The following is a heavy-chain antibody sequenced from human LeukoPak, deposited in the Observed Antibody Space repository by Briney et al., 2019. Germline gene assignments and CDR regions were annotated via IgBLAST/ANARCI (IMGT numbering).Heavy chain of an antibody. V-gene: IGHV3-21*01. D-gene: IGHD1-26*01. J-gene: IGHJ4*01. CDR3: ARGRGSYPKLYFDH. CDR2: ISSSSSYI. Sequence: PGGSLRLSCAASGFTFSSYSMNWVRQAPGKGLEWVSSISSSSSYIYYADSVKGRFTISRDNAKNSLYLQMNSLRAEDTAVYYCARGRGSYPKLYFDHWGHGTRVTVSS. CDR1: GFTFSSYS.